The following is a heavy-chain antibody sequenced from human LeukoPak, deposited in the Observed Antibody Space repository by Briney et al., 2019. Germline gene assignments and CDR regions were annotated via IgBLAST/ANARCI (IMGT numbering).Heavy chain of an antibody. CDR2: ISGGGGST. D-gene: IGHD4-17*01. CDR1: GFTFSSYA. Sequence: GGSLRLSCAASGFTFSSYAMSWVRQAPGKGLEWVSGISGGGGSTYYADSVKGRFTISRDNSRNTLYLQMNSLRAEDTAVYYCAKRYGQLDYWGQGTLVTVSS. V-gene: IGHV3-23*01. CDR3: AKRYGQLDY. J-gene: IGHJ4*02.